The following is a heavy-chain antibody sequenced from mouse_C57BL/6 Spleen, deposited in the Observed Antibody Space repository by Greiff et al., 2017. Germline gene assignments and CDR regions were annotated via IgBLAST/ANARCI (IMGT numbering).Heavy chain of an antibody. D-gene: IGHD1-1*01. J-gene: IGHJ2*01. CDR1: GYTFTSYW. CDR3: ASGRPDY. Sequence: QVQLQQPGAELVKPGASVKLSCKASGYTFTSYWMPWVKQRPGQGLEWIGMINPNSGSTNYNEKFKSKATLTVDKSSSTAYMQLSRLASEDSAGYYCASGRPDYWGQGTTLTVSS. CDR2: INPNSGST. V-gene: IGHV1-64*01.